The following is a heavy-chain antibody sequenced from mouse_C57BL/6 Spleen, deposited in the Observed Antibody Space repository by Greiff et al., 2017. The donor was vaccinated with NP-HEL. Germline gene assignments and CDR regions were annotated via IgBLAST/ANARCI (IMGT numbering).Heavy chain of an antibody. CDR2: ISNGGGST. J-gene: IGHJ2*01. D-gene: IGHD4-1*01. CDR1: GFTFSDYY. CDR3: ARREVTGGFDY. V-gene: IGHV5-12*01. Sequence: DVMLVESGGGLVQPGGSLKLSCAASGFTFSDYYMYWVRQTPEKRLEWVAYISNGGGSTYYPATVKGRFTISRDNAKNTLYLQMSGLKSEDTAMYYCARREVTGGFDYWGQGTTLTVSS.